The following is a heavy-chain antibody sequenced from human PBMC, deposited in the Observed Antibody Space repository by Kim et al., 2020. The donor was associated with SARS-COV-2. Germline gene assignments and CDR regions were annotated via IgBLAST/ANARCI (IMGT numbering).Heavy chain of an antibody. J-gene: IGHJ4*02. Sequence: GGSLRLSCAVSGFPFTNACMNWVRQAPGRGLEWVGSINSISDAGSSVYAAPVKCRFTISRADSKNTLYLQMISLKSEDVGVYYCTTVSVRWGQGTLVTVSS. D-gene: IGHD3-16*01. CDR3: TTVSVR. V-gene: IGHV3-15*01. CDR1: GFPFTNAC. CDR2: INSISDAGSS.